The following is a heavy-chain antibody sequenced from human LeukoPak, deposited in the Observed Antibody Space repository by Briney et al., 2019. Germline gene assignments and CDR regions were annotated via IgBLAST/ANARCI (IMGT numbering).Heavy chain of an antibody. Sequence: GASVKVSCKASGYTFTGYYMHWVRQAPGQGLEWMGWINPNSGGTNYAQKFQGRVTMTRDTSISTAYMELSRLRSDDTAVYYCARDRRLSSSWFYYYYYMDVWGKGTTVTVSS. CDR1: GYTFTGYY. D-gene: IGHD6-13*01. CDR3: ARDRRLSSSWFYYYYYMDV. V-gene: IGHV1-2*02. J-gene: IGHJ6*03. CDR2: INPNSGGT.